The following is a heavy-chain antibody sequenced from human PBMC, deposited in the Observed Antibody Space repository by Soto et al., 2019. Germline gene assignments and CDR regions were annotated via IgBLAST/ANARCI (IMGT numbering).Heavy chain of an antibody. Sequence: ALVKGSWKSSGYALSVYGVSWGIKDHGKGLEWMGWISAYNGNTNYAQKLQGRVTMTTDTSTSTAYMELRSLRSDDTAVYYCARDQYDSRGYSTHYFDYWGQGTLVTVSS. D-gene: IGHD3-22*01. J-gene: IGHJ4*02. CDR1: GYALSVYG. V-gene: IGHV1-18*01. CDR2: ISAYNGNT. CDR3: ARDQYDSRGYSTHYFDY.